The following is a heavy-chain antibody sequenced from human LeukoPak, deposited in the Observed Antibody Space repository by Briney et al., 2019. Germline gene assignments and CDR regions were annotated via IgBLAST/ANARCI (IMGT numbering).Heavy chain of an antibody. Sequence: ASVKVSCKAPGGTFSSYAISWVRQAPGQWLEWMGGIIPIFGTANYAQTFQGRVTITADESTSTAYMELSSLRSEDTAVYYCARGSGDYYYYYGMDVWGQGTTVTVSS. V-gene: IGHV1-69*13. CDR2: IIPIFGTA. CDR3: ARGSGDYYYYYGMDV. CDR1: GGTFSSYA. J-gene: IGHJ6*02.